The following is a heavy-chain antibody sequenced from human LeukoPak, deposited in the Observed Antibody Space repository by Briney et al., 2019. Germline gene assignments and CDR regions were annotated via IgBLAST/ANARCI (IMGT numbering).Heavy chain of an antibody. D-gene: IGHD6-6*01. V-gene: IGHV3-7*01. Sequence: PSETLSLTCTVSGDSISSTTYYWGFIRQPPGKGLEWVANIKQDGSEKYYVDSVKGRFTISRDNAKNSLYLQMNSLRAEDTAVYYCARDPKRYSSSSGDYWGQGTLVTVSS. CDR2: IKQDGSEK. J-gene: IGHJ4*02. CDR3: ARDPKRYSSSSGDY. CDR1: GDSISSTTYY.